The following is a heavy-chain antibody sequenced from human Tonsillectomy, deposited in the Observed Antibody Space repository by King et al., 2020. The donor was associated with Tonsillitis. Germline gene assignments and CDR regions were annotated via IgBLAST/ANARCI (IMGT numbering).Heavy chain of an antibody. J-gene: IGHJ3*02. CDR2: INHSGST. CDR3: ARVTYSDYYDMRHAFDI. V-gene: IGHV4-34*01. D-gene: IGHD3-22*01. CDR1: GESFSGYY. Sequence: QVQLQQWGAGLLKPSETLSLTCAVYGESFSGYYWSWIRQPPGKGLEWIGEINHSGSTNYNPSLKSRVTISLDTSKNQFSLKLSSVTAADTAVYYCARVTYSDYYDMRHAFDIWGQGTMVTVSS.